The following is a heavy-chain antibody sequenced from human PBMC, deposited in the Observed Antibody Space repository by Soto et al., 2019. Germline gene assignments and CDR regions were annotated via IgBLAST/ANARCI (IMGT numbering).Heavy chain of an antibody. V-gene: IGHV1-3*01. CDR1: GHTFTTTRFP. J-gene: IGHJ4*02. D-gene: IGHD1-7*01. CDR3: ALGYNWNYYFDY. Sequence: QVHLVQSGAEVKKPGASVRLSCQASGHTFTTTRFPMHWVRQAPGQRLEWMGLINVGNDNTKYSQQFKGRVTTTRDPAALAADMELSGLRSEDTAVYYCALGYNWNYYFDYWGQGTLVTVSS. CDR2: INVGNDNT.